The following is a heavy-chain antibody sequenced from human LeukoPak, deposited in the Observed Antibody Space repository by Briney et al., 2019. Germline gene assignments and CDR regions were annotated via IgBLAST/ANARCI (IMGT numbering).Heavy chain of an antibody. CDR3: AVGGYSYGGEGFDY. J-gene: IGHJ4*02. D-gene: IGHD5-18*01. CDR1: GGTFSSYA. CDR2: IIPIFGTA. V-gene: IGHV1-69*13. Sequence: ASVKVSCKASGGTFSSYAISWVRQAPGQGLEWMGGIIPIFGTANYAQKFQGRVTITADESTSTAYMELGSLRSEDTAVYYCAVGGYSYGGEGFDYWGQGTLVTVSS.